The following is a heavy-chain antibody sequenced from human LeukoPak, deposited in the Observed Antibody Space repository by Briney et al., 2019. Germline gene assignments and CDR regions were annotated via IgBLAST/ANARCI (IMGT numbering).Heavy chain of an antibody. CDR2: IYYSGST. CDR3: ARDTVSTPRVFDY. D-gene: IGHD4-17*01. V-gene: IGHV4-31*03. Sequence: PSQTLSLTCTVSGDSVSSGGYFWSWIRQHPGKGLEWIGHIYYSGSTDYSPSLQSRLTISLDTSKNQVSLRLSSVTAADTAVYYCARDTVSTPRVFDYWGQGTLVTVSS. CDR1: GDSVSSGGYF. J-gene: IGHJ4*02.